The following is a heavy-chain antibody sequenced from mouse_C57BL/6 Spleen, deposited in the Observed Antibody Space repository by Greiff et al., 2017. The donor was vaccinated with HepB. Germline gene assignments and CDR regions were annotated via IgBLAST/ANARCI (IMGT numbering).Heavy chain of an antibody. J-gene: IGHJ4*01. V-gene: IGHV1-81*01. CDR2: IYPRSGNT. Sequence: QVQLKESGAELARPGASVKLSCKASGYTFTSYGISWVKQRTGQGLEWIGEIYPRSGNTYYNEKFKGKATLTADKSSSTAYMELRSLTSEDSAVYFCARNPSFITTVVATDAMDYWGQGTSVTVSS. CDR1: GYTFTSYG. D-gene: IGHD1-1*01. CDR3: ARNPSFITTVVATDAMDY.